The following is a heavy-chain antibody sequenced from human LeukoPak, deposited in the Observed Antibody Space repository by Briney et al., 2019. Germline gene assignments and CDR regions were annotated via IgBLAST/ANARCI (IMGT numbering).Heavy chain of an antibody. CDR1: GGSFSGYY. D-gene: IGHD3-22*01. CDR2: INHSGST. V-gene: IGHV4-34*01. CDR3: ARGRFDSSGYYFGPIYYFDY. Sequence: PSETLSLTCAVYGGSFSGYYWSWIRQPPGKGLEWIGEINHSGSTNYNPSPKSRVTISVDTSKNQFSLKLSSVTAADTAVYYCARGRFDSSGYYFGPIYYFDYWGQGTLVTVSS. J-gene: IGHJ4*02.